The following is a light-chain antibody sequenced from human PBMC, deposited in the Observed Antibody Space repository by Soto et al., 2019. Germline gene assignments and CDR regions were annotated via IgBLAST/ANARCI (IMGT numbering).Light chain of an antibody. J-gene: IGKJ2*01. Sequence: ETVLTQSPGTRSLSPGERATLSCRASQSVSSSYLAWYQQKPGQAPRLLIYGASSRATGIPDRFSGSGSGTDFTLTISRLEPADFSVYYCQQYGSSPSYTFGQGTKLEIK. V-gene: IGKV3-20*01. CDR2: GAS. CDR1: QSVSSSY. CDR3: QQYGSSPSYT.